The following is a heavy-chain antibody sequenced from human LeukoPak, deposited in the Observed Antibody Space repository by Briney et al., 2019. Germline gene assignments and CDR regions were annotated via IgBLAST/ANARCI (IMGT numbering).Heavy chain of an antibody. CDR2: VYNSGNT. Sequence: SETLSLTCAVYGGSFNGYYWSWIRQPPGKGLEWIGYVYNSGNTDHNPSLRSRVIISIDTSENQISLKLNSVTAADTAVYYCARGGLKNIGQWRLDAFDIWGQGTMVTVSS. D-gene: IGHD6-19*01. CDR3: ARGGLKNIGQWRLDAFDI. V-gene: IGHV4-59*01. J-gene: IGHJ3*02. CDR1: GGSFNGYY.